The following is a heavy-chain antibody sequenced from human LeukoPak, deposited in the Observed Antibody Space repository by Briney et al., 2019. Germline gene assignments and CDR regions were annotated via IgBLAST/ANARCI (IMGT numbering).Heavy chain of an antibody. J-gene: IGHJ4*02. CDR1: GFTFSSYA. D-gene: IGHD1-1*01. CDR2: ISYDGSNK. CDR3: ARDSGYRVDY. Sequence: GGSLRLSCAASGFTFSSYAMHWVRQAPGKGLEWVAVISYDGSNKYYADSVKGRFTISRDNSKNTLYLQMNSLRAEDTAVYYCARDSGYRVDYWGQGTLVTVSS. V-gene: IGHV3-30*14.